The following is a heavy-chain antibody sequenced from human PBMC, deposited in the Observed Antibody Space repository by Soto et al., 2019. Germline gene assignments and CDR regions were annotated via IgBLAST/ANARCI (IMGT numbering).Heavy chain of an antibody. Sequence: PGGSLRLSCEASGFPFSSNAMSWVRQAPGKGLEWVSAISGSGGSTYYADSVKGRFTISRDNSKNTLYLQMNSLRAEDTAVYYCAKDPVAGPGWAYYFDYWGQGTLVTVSS. J-gene: IGHJ4*02. V-gene: IGHV3-23*01. CDR2: ISGSGGST. CDR3: AKDPVAGPGWAYYFDY. D-gene: IGHD6-19*01. CDR1: GFPFSSNA.